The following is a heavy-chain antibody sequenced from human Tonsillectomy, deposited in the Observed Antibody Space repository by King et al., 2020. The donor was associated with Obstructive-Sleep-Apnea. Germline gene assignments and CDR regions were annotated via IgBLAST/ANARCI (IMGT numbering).Heavy chain of an antibody. Sequence: QLVQSGGGFVQPGGSLRLSCAASGFTFRSYSMNWVRQAPGKGLEWVSYISSISSTIYYADSVKGRFTISRENAKNSLYLQMNSLRAEDTAVYYCGSYSGSQEDYWGQGTLVTVSS. V-gene: IGHV3-48*04. CDR2: ISSISSTI. CDR1: GFTFRSYS. J-gene: IGHJ4*02. D-gene: IGHD1-26*01. CDR3: GSYSGSQEDY.